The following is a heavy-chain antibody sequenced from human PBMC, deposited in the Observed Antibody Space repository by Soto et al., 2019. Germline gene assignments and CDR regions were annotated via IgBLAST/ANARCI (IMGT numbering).Heavy chain of an antibody. J-gene: IGHJ4*02. CDR3: ARARREYCSSTSCYDDY. V-gene: IGHV1-18*01. CDR2: ISAYNGNT. CDR1: GYTFTSYG. D-gene: IGHD2-2*01. Sequence: ASVKVSCKASGYTFTSYGISWVRQAPGQGLEWMGWISAYNGNTNYAQKLQGRVTMTTDTSTSTAYMELRSLRSDDTAVYYCARARREYCSSTSCYDDYWGQGTLVTVS.